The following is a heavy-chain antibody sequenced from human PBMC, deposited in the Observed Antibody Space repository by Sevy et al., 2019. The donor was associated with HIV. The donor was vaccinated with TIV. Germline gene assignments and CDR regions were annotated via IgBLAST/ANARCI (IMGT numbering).Heavy chain of an antibody. D-gene: IGHD6-19*01. CDR1: GFTVNDKY. J-gene: IGHJ4*02. CDR2: IFSSGST. Sequence: GGSLRLSCAISGFTVNDKYIIWVRQAPGKGLEWVSVIFSSGSTYYADSAKSRFTISRDNSKNIVDLQMNSVRAADTAVYYCVSLFLSYRSGSSYFDYWGQGTLVTVSS. CDR3: VSLFLSYRSGSSYFDY. V-gene: IGHV3-66*02.